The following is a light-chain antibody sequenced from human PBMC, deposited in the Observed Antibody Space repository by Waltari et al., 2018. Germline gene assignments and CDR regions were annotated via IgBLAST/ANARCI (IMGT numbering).Light chain of an antibody. CDR1: HSVSTS. CDR3: QQGTIWPPGIT. CDR2: DAS. V-gene: IGKV3-11*01. Sequence: EIVLTQSPATLSLSPGERATPSCRASHSVSTSLAWYQQKPGQSPRLLIYDASSRAPGIPARFSGSGSGTDFTLTISTLEPEDFAVYYCQQGTIWPPGITFGPGTRVDIK. J-gene: IGKJ3*01.